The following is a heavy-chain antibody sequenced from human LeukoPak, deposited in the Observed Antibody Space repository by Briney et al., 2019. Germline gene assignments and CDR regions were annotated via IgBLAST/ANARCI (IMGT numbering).Heavy chain of an antibody. CDR1: GYSISSGYY. J-gene: IGHJ4*02. D-gene: IGHD3-22*01. V-gene: IGHV4-38-2*02. CDR2: IYHSGST. CDR3: ARVRSGGRYYDSSGYPNYYFDY. Sequence: SETLSLTCTVSGYSISSGYYLGWIRQPPGKGLEWIGSIYHSGSTYYNPSLKSRVTISVDTSKNQFSLKLSSVTAADTAVYYCARVRSGGRYYDSSGYPNYYFDYWGQGTLVTVSS.